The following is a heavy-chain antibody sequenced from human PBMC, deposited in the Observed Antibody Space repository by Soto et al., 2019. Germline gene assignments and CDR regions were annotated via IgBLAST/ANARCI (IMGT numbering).Heavy chain of an antibody. CDR1: GGSISSYY. J-gene: IGHJ4*02. V-gene: IGHV4-59*01. Sequence: QVQLQESGPGLVKPSETLSLTCTVSGGSISSYYWSWIRQPPGKGLEWIGYIYYSGSTNYNPSLKSRVTISVDTSKNQFSLKLSSVTAADTAVYYCASGYCISTSCSDFDSWGQGTLVTVSS. CDR3: ASGYCISTSCSDFDS. CDR2: IYYSGST. D-gene: IGHD2-2*01.